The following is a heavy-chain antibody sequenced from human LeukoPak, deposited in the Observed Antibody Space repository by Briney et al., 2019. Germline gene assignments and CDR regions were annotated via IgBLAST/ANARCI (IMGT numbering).Heavy chain of an antibody. J-gene: IGHJ6*02. CDR1: GYTFTGYY. D-gene: IGHD2-2*01. V-gene: IGHV1-2*06. CDR2: INPNSGGT. CDR3: AREQPADNYYGMDV. Sequence: VASVKVSCKASGYTFTGYYMHWVRQAPGQGLEWMGRINPNSGGTNYAQKFQGRVTMTRDTSISTAYMELSSLRSDDTAVYYCAREQPADNYYGMDVWGQGTTVTVSS.